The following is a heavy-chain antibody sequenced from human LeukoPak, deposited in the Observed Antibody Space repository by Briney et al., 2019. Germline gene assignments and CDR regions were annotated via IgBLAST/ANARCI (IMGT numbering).Heavy chain of an antibody. D-gene: IGHD6-13*01. J-gene: IGHJ4*02. CDR3: AILDRSIDY. V-gene: IGHV1-2*02. CDR1: GYTFTGYY. Sequence: GASVKVSCKASGYTFTGYYMHWVRQAPGQGLEWMGWINPNSGGSNYAQKFQGRVTITRDTSINTAYMEVNRLRSDDTAVYYCAILDRSIDYWGQGTLVTVSS. CDR2: INPNSGGS.